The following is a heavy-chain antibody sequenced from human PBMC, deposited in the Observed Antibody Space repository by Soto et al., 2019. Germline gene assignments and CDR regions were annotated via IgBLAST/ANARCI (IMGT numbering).Heavy chain of an antibody. CDR2: ISGSAANT. J-gene: IGHJ5*02. V-gene: IGHV3-23*01. CDR3: AKGDRTSGFDP. Sequence: GASLRLSCAASGFTFSSYAMTWVRQAPGKGLEWVSLISGSAANTYYADSVKGRFTISRDNSRNTLYLQMNSLRAEDTALYYCAKGDRTSGFDPWGQGTLVTVSS. D-gene: IGHD2-21*01. CDR1: GFTFSSYA.